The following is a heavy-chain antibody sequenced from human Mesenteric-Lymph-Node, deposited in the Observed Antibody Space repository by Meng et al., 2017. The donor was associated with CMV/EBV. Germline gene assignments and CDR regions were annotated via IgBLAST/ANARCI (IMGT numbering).Heavy chain of an antibody. CDR1: GFTFSSYS. V-gene: IGHV3-21*01. Sequence: GESLKISCAASGFTFSSYSMNWVRQAPGKGLEWVSSISSSGTNTYYADSVKGRFTISRDNTKNSLFLQMNGLRAEDTAMYYCVCNSPYDDCHYWGQGTLVTVSS. D-gene: IGHD4-23*01. CDR2: ISSSGTNT. J-gene: IGHJ4*02. CDR3: VCNSPYDDCHY.